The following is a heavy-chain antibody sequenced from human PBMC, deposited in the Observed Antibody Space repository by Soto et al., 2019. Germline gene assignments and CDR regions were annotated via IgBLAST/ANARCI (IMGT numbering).Heavy chain of an antibody. D-gene: IGHD6-19*01. CDR2: INHSGST. CDR1: GGSFSGYY. J-gene: IGHJ4*02. V-gene: IGHV4-34*01. CDR3: ASRLPTNSSGWTKVFDC. Sequence: SETLSLTCAVYGGSFSGYYWSWIRQPPGKGLEWIGEINHSGSTNYNPSLKSRVTISVDTSKNQFSLKLSSVTAADTAVYYCASRLPTNSSGWTKVFDCWGQGTLVT.